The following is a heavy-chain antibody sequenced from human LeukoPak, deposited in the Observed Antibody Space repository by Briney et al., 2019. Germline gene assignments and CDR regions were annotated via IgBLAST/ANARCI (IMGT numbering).Heavy chain of an antibody. CDR1: GFTFSVYY. CDR2: ISSSGSTI. CDR3: ARGSGGYWKNVRFDP. D-gene: IGHD2-15*01. J-gene: IGHJ5*02. Sequence: GGSLRLSCAASGFTFSVYYMSWIRQAPGKGLEWVSYISSSGSTIKYADSVKGRFTVSRDNAKNSLYLQMKSLRAEDTAIYYCARGSGGYWKNVRFDPWGQGTLVTVSS. V-gene: IGHV3-11*01.